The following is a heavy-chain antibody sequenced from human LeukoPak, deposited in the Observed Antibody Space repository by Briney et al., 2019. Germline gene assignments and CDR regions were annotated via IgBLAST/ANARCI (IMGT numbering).Heavy chain of an antibody. D-gene: IGHD1-26*01. CDR3: ARTHRVIVGATWFDP. CDR2: INHSGST. V-gene: IGHV4-34*01. CDR1: GGSFSGYY. J-gene: IGHJ5*02. Sequence: SETLSLTCAVYGGSFSGYYWSWIRQPPGKGLEWTGEINHSGSTNYNPSLKSRVTISVDTSKNQFSLKLSSVTAADTAVYYCARTHRVIVGATWFDPWGQGTLVTVSS.